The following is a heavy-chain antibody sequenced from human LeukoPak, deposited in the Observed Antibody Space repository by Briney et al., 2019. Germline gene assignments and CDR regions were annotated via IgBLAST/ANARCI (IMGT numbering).Heavy chain of an antibody. J-gene: IGHJ3*02. CDR1: GGTFSSYA. V-gene: IGHV1-69*04. CDR2: IIPILGIA. CDR3: ARERRYSSGWPGDAFDI. Sequence: ASVKVSCKASGGTFSSYAISWVRQAPGQGLEWMGRIIPILGIANYAQKFRGRVTITADKSTSTAYMELSSLRSEDTAVYYCARERRYSSGWPGDAFDIWGQGTMVTVSS. D-gene: IGHD6-19*01.